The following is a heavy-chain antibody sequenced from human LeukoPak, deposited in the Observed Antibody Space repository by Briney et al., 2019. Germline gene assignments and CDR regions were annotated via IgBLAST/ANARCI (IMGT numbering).Heavy chain of an antibody. J-gene: IGHJ4*02. V-gene: IGHV3-23*01. CDR1: GFTFSSYG. CDR2: ISGSGGST. CDR3: AKRGELGGYCFDY. Sequence: GGSLRLSCGASGFTFSSYGMSWVRQAPGKGLEWVSAISGSGGSTYYADSVKGRFTISRDNSKNTLYLQMNSLRAEDTAVYYCAKRGELGGYCFDYWGQGTLVTVSS. D-gene: IGHD3-16*01.